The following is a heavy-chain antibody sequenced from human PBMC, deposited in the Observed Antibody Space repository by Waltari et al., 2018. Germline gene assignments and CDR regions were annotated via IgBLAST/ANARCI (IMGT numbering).Heavy chain of an antibody. Sequence: QVQLVQSGAEVKKPGASVKVSCKASGYTFTGYYMHWVRQAPGQGLGGMGWINPNRGGTNDAQKFQGRVTMTRDTSISTAYMELSRLRSDDTAVYYCARDRPYYGDRGAPPGYWGQGTLVTVSS. D-gene: IGHD4-17*01. CDR3: ARDRPYYGDRGAPPGY. CDR2: INPNRGGT. V-gene: IGHV1-2*02. J-gene: IGHJ4*02. CDR1: GYTFTGYY.